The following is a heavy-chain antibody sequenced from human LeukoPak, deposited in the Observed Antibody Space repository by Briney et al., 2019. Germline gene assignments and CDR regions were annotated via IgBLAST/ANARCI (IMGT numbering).Heavy chain of an antibody. D-gene: IGHD5-24*01. CDR1: GGSIGSSSYY. Sequence: SETLSLACTVSGGSIGSSSYYWGWIRQPPGEGLEWIGSIYYSGNTYYNPSLKSRVTISVDTSKNQFSLKLSSVTAADTAIYYCASRGRWNYDSDDWGQGTLVTVSA. V-gene: IGHV4-39*01. CDR2: IYYSGNT. CDR3: ASRGRWNYDSDD. J-gene: IGHJ4*02.